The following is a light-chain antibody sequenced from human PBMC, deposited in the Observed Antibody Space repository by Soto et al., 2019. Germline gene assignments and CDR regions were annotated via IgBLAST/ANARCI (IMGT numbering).Light chain of an antibody. J-gene: IGLJ1*01. CDR3: CSYAGSYTLV. CDR2: DVS. CDR1: SSDVGGYNY. V-gene: IGLV2-11*01. Sequence: QSALTQPRSVSGSPGQSVTISCTGTSSDVGGYNYVSWYQQHPGKAPKLMIYDVSKRPSGVPDRFSGSKSGNTASLTISGLQAEDEADYYYCSYAGSYTLVFGTGTKLTVL.